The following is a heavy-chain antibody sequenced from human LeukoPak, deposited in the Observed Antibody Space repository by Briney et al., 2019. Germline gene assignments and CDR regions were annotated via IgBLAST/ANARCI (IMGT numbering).Heavy chain of an antibody. Sequence: GGSLRLSCAASGFTFSNYELNWVRQAPGEGLEWVSYISDSGSTIYYADSVKGRFTISRDNAKNSLYLQMNSLRAEDTAVYYCARDMVGPTAYFDYWGQGTLVTVSS. V-gene: IGHV3-48*03. CDR2: ISDSGSTI. J-gene: IGHJ4*02. CDR3: ARDMVGPTAYFDY. D-gene: IGHD1-26*01. CDR1: GFTFSNYE.